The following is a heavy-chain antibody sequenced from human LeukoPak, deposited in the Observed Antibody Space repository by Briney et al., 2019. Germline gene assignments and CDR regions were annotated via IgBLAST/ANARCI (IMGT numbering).Heavy chain of an antibody. Sequence: GGSLRLSCAASGFTVSSNYMSWVRQAPGKGLEWVSVIYSGGSTYYADSVKGRFTISRDNSKNTLYLQMNSLRAEDTAVYYCAKGTSGSYYYSDYWGQGTLVTVSS. CDR1: GFTVSSNY. CDR3: AKGTSGSYYYSDY. V-gene: IGHV3-53*01. D-gene: IGHD1-26*01. CDR2: IYSGGST. J-gene: IGHJ4*02.